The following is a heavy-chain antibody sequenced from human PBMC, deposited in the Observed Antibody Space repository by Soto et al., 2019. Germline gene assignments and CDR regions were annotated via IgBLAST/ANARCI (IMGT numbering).Heavy chain of an antibody. Sequence: GGSLRLSCAASGFTFSSYSMNWVRQAPGKGLEWVSSISSSSSYIYYADSVKGRFTISRDNAKDSLYLQMNSLRAEDTAVYYCARDRRDGYNFDYWGQGTLVTVSS. CDR1: GFTFSSYS. CDR2: ISSSSSYI. D-gene: IGHD5-12*01. V-gene: IGHV3-21*01. CDR3: ARDRRDGYNFDY. J-gene: IGHJ4*02.